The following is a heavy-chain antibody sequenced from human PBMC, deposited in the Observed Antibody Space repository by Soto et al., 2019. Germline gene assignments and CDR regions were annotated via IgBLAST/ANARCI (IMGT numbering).Heavy chain of an antibody. CDR1: GGTFSSYT. J-gene: IGHJ4*02. Sequence: QVQLVQSGAEVKKPGSSVKVSCKASGGTFSSYTISWVRQAPGQGLEWMGRIIPILGIANYAQKFQGRVTITADKSPSTAYIELSSLRSEDTAVYYCARDPTPLYCSGGSCYYYWGQGTLVTVSS. CDR3: ARDPTPLYCSGGSCYYY. V-gene: IGHV1-69*08. CDR2: IIPILGIA. D-gene: IGHD2-15*01.